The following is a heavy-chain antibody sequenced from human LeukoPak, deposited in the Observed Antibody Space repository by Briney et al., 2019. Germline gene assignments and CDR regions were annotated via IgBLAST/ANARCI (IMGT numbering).Heavy chain of an antibody. Sequence: GSLSLSCAASGFTFSSYSMNWVRQAPGKGLEWVSYISSSSSTIYYADSVKGRFTISRDNAKNSLYLQMNSLRAEDTAVYYCARDFYDFWSGYYLDYWGQGTLVTVSS. V-gene: IGHV3-48*04. J-gene: IGHJ4*02. CDR1: GFTFSSYS. D-gene: IGHD3-3*01. CDR2: ISSSSSTI. CDR3: ARDFYDFWSGYYLDY.